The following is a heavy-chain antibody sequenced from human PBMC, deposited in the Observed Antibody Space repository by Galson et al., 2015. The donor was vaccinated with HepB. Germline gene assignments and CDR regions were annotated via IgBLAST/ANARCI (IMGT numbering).Heavy chain of an antibody. CDR2: ISGNGITT. J-gene: IGHJ6*02. Sequence: SLRLSCAASGFNFYTYAMCCVRQAPGKGLEWVSGISGNGITTYYADAVKGRFTISRDNSMRLLYLQMSGLRAEDTAVYYCAKARDYGNLWYGMDVWGRGTTVSVSS. V-gene: IGHV3-23*01. CDR3: AKARDYGNLWYGMDV. D-gene: IGHD4-17*01. CDR1: GFNFYTYA.